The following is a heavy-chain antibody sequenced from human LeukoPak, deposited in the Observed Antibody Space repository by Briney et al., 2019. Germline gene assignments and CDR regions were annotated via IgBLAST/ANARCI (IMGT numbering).Heavy chain of an antibody. Sequence: ASVKVSCKASEYTFTSYYMHWVRQAPGQGLEWMGIINPSGGSTTYAQKFQGRVTMTRDMSTSTVYMELSSLRSEDTAVYYCARGTKDSSGWYHFDDWGQGTLVTVSS. V-gene: IGHV1-46*01. D-gene: IGHD6-19*01. CDR2: INPSGGST. J-gene: IGHJ4*02. CDR1: EYTFTSYY. CDR3: ARGTKDSSGWYHFDD.